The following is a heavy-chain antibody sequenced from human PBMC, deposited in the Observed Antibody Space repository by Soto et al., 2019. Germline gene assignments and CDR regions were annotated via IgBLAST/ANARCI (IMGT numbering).Heavy chain of an antibody. CDR3: ARVSYSSYPPYYYYGMDV. Sequence: QVQLQESGPGLVKPSQTLSLTCTVSGGSISSGGYYWSWIRQHPGKGLEWIGHFYSSGSTYYKPSLKSRLTISVDTSKIQFSLKLSSVTAADTALYYCARVSYSSYPPYYYYGMDVWGQGTTVTVSS. CDR1: GGSISSGGYY. D-gene: IGHD6-6*01. J-gene: IGHJ6*02. V-gene: IGHV4-31*03. CDR2: FYSSGST.